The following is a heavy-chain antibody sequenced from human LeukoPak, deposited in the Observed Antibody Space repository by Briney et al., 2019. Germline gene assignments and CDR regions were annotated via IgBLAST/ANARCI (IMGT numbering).Heavy chain of an antibody. J-gene: IGHJ4*02. V-gene: IGHV1-2*02. CDR3: ARVRSPSGGTYLEDY. CDR1: GYTFTGYY. Sequence: ASVKVSCKASGYTFTGYYMHWVRQAPGQGLEWMAWINPNTGDTNYAQKFRDRVTMTRDTSINTAYMELSSLRSDDTAVYYCARVRSPSGGTYLEDYWGQGTQVTASS. D-gene: IGHD1-26*01. CDR2: INPNTGDT.